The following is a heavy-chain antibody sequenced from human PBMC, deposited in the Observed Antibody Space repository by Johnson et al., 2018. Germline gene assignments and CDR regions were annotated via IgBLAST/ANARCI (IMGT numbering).Heavy chain of an antibody. CDR3: ARGQRGYTYGNYYYYYMDV. J-gene: IGHJ6*03. D-gene: IGHD5-18*01. Sequence: QVQLQESGPGLVKXSETLSLTCTVSGGSISSYYWSWVRQPPGKGLEWIGFIAYSGSTNYSPSLKSPVTQPEDTSKTPFSLKLSPVTAADAAGYYCARGQRGYTYGNYYYYYMDVWGKGTTVTVSS. V-gene: IGHV4-59*01. CDR1: GGSISSYY. CDR2: IAYSGST.